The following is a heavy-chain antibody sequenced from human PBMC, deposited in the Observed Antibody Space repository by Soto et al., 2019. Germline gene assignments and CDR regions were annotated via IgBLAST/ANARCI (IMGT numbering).Heavy chain of an antibody. CDR2: INHSGST. Sequence: SETLSLTCAVYGGSFSGYYWSWIRQPPGKGLEWIGEINHSGSTNYNPSLKSRVTISVDTSKNQFSLKLSSVTAADTAVYYCATNNSETANDCWGQGTLVTVSS. J-gene: IGHJ4*02. CDR1: GGSFSGYY. V-gene: IGHV4-34*01. D-gene: IGHD6-25*01. CDR3: ATNNSETANDC.